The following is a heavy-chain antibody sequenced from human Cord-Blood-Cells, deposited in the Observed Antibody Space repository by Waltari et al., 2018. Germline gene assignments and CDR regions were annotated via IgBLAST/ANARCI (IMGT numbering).Heavy chain of an antibody. V-gene: IGHV4-39*01. Sequence: QLQLQESGPGLVKPSETLSLTCTVSGGSISSSSYYWGWIRQPPGKGLEWIGSIYYSGSTYYNPSLKSRVTISVDTSKNQFSLKLSSVTAADTAVYYCARLLSITIFGVVNDAFDIWGQGTMVTVSS. CDR1: GGSISSSSYY. D-gene: IGHD3-3*01. CDR2: IYYSGST. CDR3: ARLLSITIFGVVNDAFDI. J-gene: IGHJ3*02.